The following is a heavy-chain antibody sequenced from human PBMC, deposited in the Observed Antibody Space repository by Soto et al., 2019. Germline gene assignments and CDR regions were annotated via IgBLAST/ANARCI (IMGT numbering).Heavy chain of an antibody. CDR1: GGTFSSYA. J-gene: IGHJ6*02. CDR3: ARDRRSIAARTYYYYGMDV. V-gene: IGHV1-69*13. CDR2: IIPIFGTA. Sequence: SVKVSCKASGGTFSSYAISWVRQAPGQGLEWMGGIIPIFGTANYAQKFQGRVTITADESTSTAYMELSSLRSEDTAVYYCARDRRSIAARTYYYYGMDVWGQGTTVTV. D-gene: IGHD6-6*01.